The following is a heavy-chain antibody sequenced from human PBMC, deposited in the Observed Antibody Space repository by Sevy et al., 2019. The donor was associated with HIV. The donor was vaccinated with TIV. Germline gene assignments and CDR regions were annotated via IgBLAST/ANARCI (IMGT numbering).Heavy chain of an antibody. CDR3: AREGCTQPHDY. D-gene: IGHD2-8*01. CDR2: FSFGCGRI. CDR1: GFTFAKYS. V-gene: IGHV3-23*01. J-gene: IGHJ4*02. Sequence: GGSLRLSCVASGFTFAKYSVSWVRQAPGKGLEWVSTFSFGCGRINYADSVKGRFTISRDDSKNTLFLQMNSLRAEDTATYFCAREGCTQPHDYWGQGTLVTVSS.